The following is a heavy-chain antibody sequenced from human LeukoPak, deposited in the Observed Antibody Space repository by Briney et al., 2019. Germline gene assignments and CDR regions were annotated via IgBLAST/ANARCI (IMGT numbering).Heavy chain of an antibody. Sequence: SETLSLTCGVSGGSIDITNFWSWVRQAPGKGLEWIGGIAHDGRTTYNPSLRSRVTMFLDRANNQYSLSLTSVTAADSAVYYCTRENRPFCPFAFWGQGVLVAVSS. D-gene: IGHD3-16*01. CDR1: GGSIDITNF. V-gene: IGHV4-4*02. CDR3: TRENRPFCPFAF. CDR2: IAHDGRT. J-gene: IGHJ4*02.